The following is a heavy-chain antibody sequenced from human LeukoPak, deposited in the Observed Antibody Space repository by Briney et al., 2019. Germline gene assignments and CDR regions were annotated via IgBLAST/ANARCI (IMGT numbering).Heavy chain of an antibody. CDR1: GFSLSNSA. V-gene: IGHV3-23*01. CDR3: AKGAYDYVEMDYFDY. CDR2: IIASSGST. Sequence: GGSLRLSRAASGFSLSNSAMSWVRQAPGEGLEWVSLIIASSGSTFYADSVKGRFTISRDNSKNTLYLQMNSLGAEATAVYYCAKGAYDYVEMDYFDYWGQGTLVTVSS. J-gene: IGHJ4*02. D-gene: IGHD5-12*01.